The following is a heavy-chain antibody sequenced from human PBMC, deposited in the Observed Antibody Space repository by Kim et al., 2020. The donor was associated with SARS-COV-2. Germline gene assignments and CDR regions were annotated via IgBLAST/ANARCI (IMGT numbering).Heavy chain of an antibody. CDR2: IYSGGTT. CDR1: GFSVRTDY. D-gene: IGHD2-15*01. J-gene: IGHJ3*01. Sequence: GGSLRLSCIVTGFSVRTDYMSWVRQAPGKGLEWVSVIYSGGTTYHADSVKGRLVISRDISSNELYLQMKSLRVDDTAVYYCARGVVGIESAGGAFDFWGPGTLVTVSP. CDR3: ARGVVGIESAGGAFDF. V-gene: IGHV3-66*01.